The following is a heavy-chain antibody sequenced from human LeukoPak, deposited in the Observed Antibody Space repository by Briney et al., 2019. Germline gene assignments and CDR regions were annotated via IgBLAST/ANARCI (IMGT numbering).Heavy chain of an antibody. D-gene: IGHD3-10*01. Sequence: GSSVKVSCKVSGYTLTELPMHWVRQAPGKGLEWEGGFYPEDGDPIFAQTFQVRVTMTEDISTDTAYMELSSLRSEDTAVYYCATEKIMVRGVIKLEHNWFDPWGRGTLVTVSS. J-gene: IGHJ5*02. CDR3: ATEKIMVRGVIKLEHNWFDP. CDR1: GYTLTELP. CDR2: FYPEDGDP. V-gene: IGHV1-24*01.